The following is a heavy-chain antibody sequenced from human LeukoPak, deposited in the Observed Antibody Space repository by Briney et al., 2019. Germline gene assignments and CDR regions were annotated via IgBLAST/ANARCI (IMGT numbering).Heavy chain of an antibody. CDR2: IYYSGST. CDR3: TAGDSSGYYLNWFDP. J-gene: IGHJ5*02. CDR1: GGSISSSSYS. Sequence: SETLSLTCTVSGGSISSSSYSWGWIRQPPGKGLEWIGSIYYSGSTYYNPSLKSRVTISVDTSKNQFSLKLSSVTAADTAVYYCTAGDSSGYYLNWFDPWGQGTLVTVSS. V-gene: IGHV4-39*01. D-gene: IGHD3-22*01.